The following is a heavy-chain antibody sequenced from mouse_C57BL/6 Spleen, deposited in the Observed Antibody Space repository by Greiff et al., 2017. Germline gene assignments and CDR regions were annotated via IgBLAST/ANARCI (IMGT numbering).Heavy chain of an antibody. D-gene: IGHD1-1*01. CDR2: IDPSDSYT. Sequence: QVQLQQPGAELVKPGASVKLSCKASGYTFTSYWMQWVKQRPGQGLEWIGEIDPSDSYTNYNQKFKGKATLTVDTSSSTAYMQLSSLTSEDSAVYYCARRTVVAPFDYWGQGTTLTVSS. V-gene: IGHV1-50*01. CDR1: GYTFTSYW. J-gene: IGHJ2*01. CDR3: ARRTVVAPFDY.